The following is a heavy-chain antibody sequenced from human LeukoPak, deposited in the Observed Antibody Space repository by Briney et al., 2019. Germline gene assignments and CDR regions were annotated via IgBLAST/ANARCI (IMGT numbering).Heavy chain of an antibody. CDR2: INYSGST. D-gene: IGHD2-2*02. CDR3: ARRCSSTSCYNY. CDR1: GGSLSSYY. V-gene: IGHV4-34*01. J-gene: IGHJ4*02. Sequence: SETLSLTCAVYGGSLSSYYWSWIRQPPGKGLEWIGEINYSGSTDYNPSLKSRVTISVDTSKNQFSLRLNSVTAADTAVYYCARRCSSTSCYNYWGQGTLVTVSS.